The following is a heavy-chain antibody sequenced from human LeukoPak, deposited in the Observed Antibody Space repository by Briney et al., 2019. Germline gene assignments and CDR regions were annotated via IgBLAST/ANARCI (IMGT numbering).Heavy chain of an antibody. CDR1: GFTVSSNY. CDR2: IYSGGST. D-gene: IGHD5-24*01. V-gene: IGHV3-66*01. J-gene: IGHJ4*02. Sequence: PGGSLRLSCAASGFTVSSNYMSWVRQAPGKGLEWVSIIYSGGSTYYADSVRGRFTISRDNSKNTLYLQMNSLRAEDTAVYYCARDREEGYNSYYFDSWGQGTLVIVSS. CDR3: ARDREEGYNSYYFDS.